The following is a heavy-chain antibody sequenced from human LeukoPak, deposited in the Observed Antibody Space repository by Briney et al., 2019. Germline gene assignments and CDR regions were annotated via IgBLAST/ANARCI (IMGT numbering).Heavy chain of an antibody. CDR2: ISERCGST. V-gene: IGHV3-23*01. D-gene: IGHD3-10*01. J-gene: IGHJ4*02. CDR3: AKRGVVIRGVIIIGFHKEAYYFDC. Sequence: GGSLRLSCVVSGVTLSNYGMSWVRQAPGKGLEWVSVISERCGSTNYADSVKGGSIISRDNSKNTMYLQMNSVSGEDTAVYFCAKRGVVIRGVIIIGFHKEAYYFDCWGQGILVTVSS. CDR1: GVTLSNYG.